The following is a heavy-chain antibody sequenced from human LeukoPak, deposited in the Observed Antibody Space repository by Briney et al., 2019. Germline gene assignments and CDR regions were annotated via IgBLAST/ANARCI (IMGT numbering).Heavy chain of an antibody. CDR1: GFTFDDYA. J-gene: IGHJ3*02. CDR3: AKDVEGAFDI. Sequence: PGGSLRLSCAASGFTFDDYAMHWVRQAPGKGLEWVSGISWNSGSIDYADSVKGRFTISRDNAKNSLYLQMNSLRAEDMALYYCAKDVEGAFDIWGQGTMVTVSS. CDR2: ISWNSGSI. V-gene: IGHV3-9*03.